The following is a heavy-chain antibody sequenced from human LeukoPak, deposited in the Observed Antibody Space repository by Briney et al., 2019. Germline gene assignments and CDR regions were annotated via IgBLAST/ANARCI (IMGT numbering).Heavy chain of an antibody. V-gene: IGHV4-31*03. CDR2: IYYSGST. CDR1: GGSFSSGGYY. CDR3: ARGMTTGPDP. Sequence: SETLSLTCTVSGGSFSSGGYYWSWIRQHPGKGLEWIGYIYYSGSTYYNPSLKSRVTISVDTSKNQFSLKLSSVTAADTAVYYCARGMTTGPDPWGQGTLVTVSS. D-gene: IGHD4-17*01. J-gene: IGHJ5*02.